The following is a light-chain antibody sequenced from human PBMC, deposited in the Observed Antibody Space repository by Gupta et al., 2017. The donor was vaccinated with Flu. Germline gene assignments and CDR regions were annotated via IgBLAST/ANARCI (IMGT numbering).Light chain of an antibody. J-gene: IGLJ1*01. CDR1: SSDVGRFNV. CDR2: EAR. Sequence: SITISCTGTSSDVGRFNVVSWYQQHPGKAPKLIIYEARKRPSGVSSRFSGAKSGNTASLTISGLQAEDEADYFCCSYAGSDLYVFGTGTAVTIL. CDR3: CSYAGSDLYV. V-gene: IGLV2-23*01.